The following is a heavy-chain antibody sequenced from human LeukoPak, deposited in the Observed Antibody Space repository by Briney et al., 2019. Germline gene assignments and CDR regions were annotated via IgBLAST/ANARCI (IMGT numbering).Heavy chain of an antibody. V-gene: IGHV3-21*01. CDR3: ARYYDFWSSYSSYYYMDV. Sequence: AGGSLRLSCAASGFIFRSYSMNWVRQAPGKGLEWVSSISSSSNYTYYADSVKGGVTISRDNAKNSLYLQMNSLRAEDTAVYYCARYYDFWSSYSSYYYMDVWGKGTTVTVSS. CDR1: GFIFRSYS. D-gene: IGHD3-3*01. CDR2: ISSSSNYT. J-gene: IGHJ6*03.